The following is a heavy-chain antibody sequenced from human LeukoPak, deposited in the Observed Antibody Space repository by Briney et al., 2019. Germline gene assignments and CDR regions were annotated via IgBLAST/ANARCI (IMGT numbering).Heavy chain of an antibody. CDR3: ARQLSGWYDADPY. Sequence: GGSLRLSCAASGFTFSRYWMSWVRQAPGKGLEWVANLKEDGSRNHYVDSVKGRFTISRDNAKNSLYLQMSSLRAEDTAVYYCARQLSGWYDADPYWGQGTLVTVSS. CDR1: GFTFSRYW. V-gene: IGHV3-7*05. CDR2: LKEDGSRN. D-gene: IGHD6-19*01. J-gene: IGHJ4*02.